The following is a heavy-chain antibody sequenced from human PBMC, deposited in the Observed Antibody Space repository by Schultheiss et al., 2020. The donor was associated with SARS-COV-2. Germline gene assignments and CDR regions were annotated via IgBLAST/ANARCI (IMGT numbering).Heavy chain of an antibody. CDR1: GFSFSSYA. Sequence: GGSLRLSCAASGFSFSSYAMHWVRQAPGKGLEWVAVIWYEGINQSYEDSVKGRFTISRDNSKNILYLQINSLRAEDTAVYYCARDLKAVAVFGFDYWGQGTLVTVSS. D-gene: IGHD6-19*01. V-gene: IGHV3-33*01. J-gene: IGHJ4*02. CDR3: ARDLKAVAVFGFDY. CDR2: IWYEGINQ.